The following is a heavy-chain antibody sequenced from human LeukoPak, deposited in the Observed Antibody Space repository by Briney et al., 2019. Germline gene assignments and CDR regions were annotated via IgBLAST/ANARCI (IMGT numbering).Heavy chain of an antibody. J-gene: IGHJ5*02. CDR1: GGSISSYY. CDR2: IYTSGST. D-gene: IGHD2-21*01. CDR3: ARDPRIHGWFDP. V-gene: IGHV4-4*07. Sequence: PSETLSLTCTVSGGSISSYYWSWIRQPAGKGLEWIGRIYTSGSTNYNPSLKSRVTMSVDTSKNQFPLKLSSVTAADTDVYYCARDPRIHGWFDPWGQGTLVTVSS.